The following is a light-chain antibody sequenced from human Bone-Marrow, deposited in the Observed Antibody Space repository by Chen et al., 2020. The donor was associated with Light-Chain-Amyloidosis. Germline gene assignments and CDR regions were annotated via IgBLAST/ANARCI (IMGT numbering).Light chain of an antibody. Sequence: EIGLTQSQGTLSLSPGEGANLSCRASRTISSNYLTWYQQKFGQAPRLLIYGSSSRATGIPDRFTGSGSGTDFTLTISRLEPEDFAMYYCQRYGTSPLTFGGGTKVEIK. CDR2: GSS. CDR1: RTISSNY. CDR3: QRYGTSPLT. J-gene: IGKJ4*01. V-gene: IGKV3-20*01.